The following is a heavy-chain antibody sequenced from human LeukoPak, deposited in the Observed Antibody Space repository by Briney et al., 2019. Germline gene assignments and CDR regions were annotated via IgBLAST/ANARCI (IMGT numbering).Heavy chain of an antibody. V-gene: IGHV3-30*04. CDR3: ARGARKGDDYGGFFDY. CDR2: ISNDGSKK. CDR1: GFTFSSYA. Sequence: GGSLRLSCAASGFTFSSYALHWVRQAPGKGLEWVAVISNDGSKKDYADSVKGRFTISRDNSKNALYLQMNSLRAEDTAVYYCARGARKGDDYGGFFDYWGQGTLVTVSS. D-gene: IGHD4-23*01. J-gene: IGHJ4*02.